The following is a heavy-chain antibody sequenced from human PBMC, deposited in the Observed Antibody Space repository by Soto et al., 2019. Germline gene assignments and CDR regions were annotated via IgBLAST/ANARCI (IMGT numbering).Heavy chain of an antibody. CDR2: IYYSGNT. V-gene: IGHV4-59*08. J-gene: IGHJ4*02. D-gene: IGHD6-19*01. CDR3: ARLPLDSSGWYYFDY. CDR1: GGSISSYY. Sequence: SETLSLTCTVSGGSISSYYWSWIRQPPGKGLGWIGNIYYSGNTNYNPSLKSRVTISVDTSKNQFSLKLSSVTAADTAVYYCARLPLDSSGWYYFDYWGQGTLVTVSS.